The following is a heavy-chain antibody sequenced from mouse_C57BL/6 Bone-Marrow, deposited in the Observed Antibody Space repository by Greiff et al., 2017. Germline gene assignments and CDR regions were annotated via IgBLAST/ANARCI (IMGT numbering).Heavy chain of an antibody. Sequence: EVQRVESGGGLVQPGGSMKLSCAASGFTFSDAWMDWVRQSPEKGLEWVAEIRNKANNHATYYAESVKGRFTISRDDSKSSVYLQMNSLRAEDTGIYYCTRGALTYYYAMDYWGQGTSVTVSA. CDR1: GFTFSDAW. V-gene: IGHV6-6*01. CDR2: IRNKANNHAT. CDR3: TRGALTYYYAMDY. J-gene: IGHJ4*01.